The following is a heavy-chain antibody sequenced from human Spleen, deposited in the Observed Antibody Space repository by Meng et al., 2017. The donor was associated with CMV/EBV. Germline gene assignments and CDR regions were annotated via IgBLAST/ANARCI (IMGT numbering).Heavy chain of an antibody. Sequence: ASVKVSCKASGYSFTSYGITWVRQAPGRGLEWMGWISTYNGKTHYAQNLQGRVTMTTDTSTTTAYMELRSLTSDDTAVYYCARDPSNGYPPTDLDYWGQGTLVTVSS. CDR2: ISTYNGKT. V-gene: IGHV1-18*01. J-gene: IGHJ4*02. CDR3: ARDPSNGYPPTDLDY. CDR1: GYSFTSYG. D-gene: IGHD5-24*01.